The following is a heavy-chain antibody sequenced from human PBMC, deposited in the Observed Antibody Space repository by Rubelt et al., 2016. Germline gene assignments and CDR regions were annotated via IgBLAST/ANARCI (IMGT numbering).Heavy chain of an antibody. D-gene: IGHD3/OR15-3a*01. J-gene: IGHJ4*02. CDR3: ARHAGTGNGFMNFDY. Sequence: QLPGKGLEWIGEINHSGSTNYNPSLKSRVTISVDTSKNQFSLKLSSVTAADTAVYYYARHAGTGNGFMNFDYWGQGTLVTVSS. CDR2: INHSGST. V-gene: IGHV4-34*01.